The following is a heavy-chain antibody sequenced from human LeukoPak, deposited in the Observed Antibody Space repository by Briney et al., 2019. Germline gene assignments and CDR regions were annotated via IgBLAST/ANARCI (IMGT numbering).Heavy chain of an antibody. V-gene: IGHV3-7*01. Sequence: GGSLRLSCAASGFTFSSYWMSWVRQAPGKGLEWVANIKQDGSEKYYVDSVKGRFTISRDNAKNSLYLQMNSLRAEDTAVYYCARDRRLVGATVVFDYWGQGTLVTVSS. CDR2: IKQDGSEK. CDR3: ARDRRLVGATVVFDY. J-gene: IGHJ4*02. CDR1: GFTFSSYW. D-gene: IGHD1-26*01.